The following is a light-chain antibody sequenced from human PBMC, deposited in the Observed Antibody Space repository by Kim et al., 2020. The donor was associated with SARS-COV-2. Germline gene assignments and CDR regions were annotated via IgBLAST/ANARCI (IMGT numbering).Light chain of an antibody. V-gene: IGKV3-15*01. Sequence: EIVMTQSPATLSVSPGERATLSCRASQSVNSNLAWYQQKPGQPPRLLIYHASTRVTGIPTRFSGSGSGTEFTLTIDSLQSEDFTVYYCQQYNNWPPLTFGGGTKVEFK. CDR1: QSVNSN. CDR2: HAS. CDR3: QQYNNWPPLT. J-gene: IGKJ4*01.